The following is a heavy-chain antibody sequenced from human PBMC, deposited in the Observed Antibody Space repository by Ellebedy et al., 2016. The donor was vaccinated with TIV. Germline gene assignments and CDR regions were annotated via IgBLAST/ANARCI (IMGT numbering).Heavy chain of an antibody. J-gene: IGHJ4*02. CDR1: AFTFSSYE. Sequence: PGGSLGLSCAVSAFTFSSYEIHWVRQAPGKGLEWISCISNSAKTTPHADSLKGRFTISRDNAKNSVYLQMNSLRAEDTAIYYCARVGSRPFDYWGPGTLVTVSS. D-gene: IGHD3-10*01. CDR2: ISNSAKTT. CDR3: ARVGSRPFDY. V-gene: IGHV3-48*03.